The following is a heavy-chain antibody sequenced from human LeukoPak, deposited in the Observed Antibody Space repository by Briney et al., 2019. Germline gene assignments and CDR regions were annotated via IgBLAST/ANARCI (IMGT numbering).Heavy chain of an antibody. V-gene: IGHV3-9*01. CDR1: GFTFDDYA. CDR3: AKGGGVAVAGNWFDP. Sequence: GRSLRLSCAASGFTFDDYAMHWVRQAPGKGLEWVSGISWTSGSIGYADSVKGRFTISRDSAKNSLYLQMNSLRAEDTALYYCAKGGGVAVAGNWFDPWGQGTLVTVSS. J-gene: IGHJ5*02. CDR2: ISWTSGSI. D-gene: IGHD6-19*01.